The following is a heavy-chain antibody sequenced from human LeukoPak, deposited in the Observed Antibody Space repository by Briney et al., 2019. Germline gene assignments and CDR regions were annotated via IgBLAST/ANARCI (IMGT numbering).Heavy chain of an antibody. J-gene: IGHJ4*02. D-gene: IGHD5-18*01. CDR2: IRYDGSNK. V-gene: IGHV3-30*02. CDR1: GFTFSSYG. CDR3: AKDWAIQLWSPDYFDY. Sequence: GGSLRLSCAASGFTFSSYGMHWVRQAPGKGLEWVAFIRYDGSNKYYADSVKGRFTISRDNSKNTLYLQMNSLRAEDTAVYYCAKDWAIQLWSPDYFDYWGQGTLVTVSS.